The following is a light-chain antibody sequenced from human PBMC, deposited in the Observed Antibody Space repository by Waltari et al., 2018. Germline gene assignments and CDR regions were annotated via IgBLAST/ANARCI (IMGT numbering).Light chain of an antibody. Sequence: QSALTQPASVSGSPGQSITISCTGTSSDVGGYNYVSWYQQHPGKAPKLMIYDVSKRPSGVSILFLGSKSGNTASLTISRLQAEDEADYYCSSYTSSSTVVFGGGTKLTVL. V-gene: IGLV2-14*03. CDR3: SSYTSSSTVV. J-gene: IGLJ2*01. CDR1: SSDVGGYNY. CDR2: DVS.